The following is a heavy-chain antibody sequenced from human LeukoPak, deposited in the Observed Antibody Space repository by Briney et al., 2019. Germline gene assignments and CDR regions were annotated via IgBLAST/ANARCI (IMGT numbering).Heavy chain of an antibody. V-gene: IGHV4-39*07. CDR2: IYYSGST. D-gene: IGHD4-17*01. CDR1: GGSISSSSYY. CDR3: ARALWDYGDYVSVY. J-gene: IGHJ4*02. Sequence: SETLSLTCTVSGGSISSSSYYWGWIRQPPGKGLEWIGSIYYSGSTYYNPSLKSRVTISVDTSKNQFSLKLSSVTAADTAVYYCARALWDYGDYVSVYWGQGTLVTVSS.